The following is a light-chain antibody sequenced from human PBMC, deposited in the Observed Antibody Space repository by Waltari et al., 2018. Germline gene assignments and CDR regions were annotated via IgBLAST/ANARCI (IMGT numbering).Light chain of an antibody. CDR1: SSDVGGYNY. V-gene: IGLV2-8*01. CDR2: EVS. Sequence: QSALTQPPSASGSPGQSVTISCTGTSSDVGGYNYVSWYQQHPAKAPKLMIYEVSKRPSGGPDRFSGSKSGKTASLTVSGLQAEDEADYYCSSYAGSNNLIFGGGTKLTVL. CDR3: SSYAGSNNLI. J-gene: IGLJ2*01.